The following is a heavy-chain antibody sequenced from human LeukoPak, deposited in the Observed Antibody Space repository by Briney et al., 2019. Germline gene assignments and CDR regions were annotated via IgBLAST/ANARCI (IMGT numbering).Heavy chain of an antibody. CDR3: ARGDYYDSSGYS. CDR2: IYYSGST. Sequence: SETLSLTCTVSGGSISSGDYYWSWIRQPPGKGLEWIGYIYYSGSTYYNPSLKSRVTISVDTSKNQFSLKLSSVTAADTAVYYCARGDYYDSSGYSWGQGTQVTVSS. CDR1: GGSISSGDYY. V-gene: IGHV4-30-4*01. J-gene: IGHJ5*02. D-gene: IGHD3-22*01.